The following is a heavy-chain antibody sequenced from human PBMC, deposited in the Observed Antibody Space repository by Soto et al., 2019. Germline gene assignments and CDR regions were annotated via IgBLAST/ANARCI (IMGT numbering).Heavy chain of an antibody. Sequence: SETLSLTCTVSGGSISSFGYYWSWIRQHPGKGLEWIGYIYYSGSTYYNPSLKSRVTISVDTSKNQFSLKLSSVTAADTAVYYCARSDSSGYFGPGHDWFDPWGQGTLVTVSS. CDR3: ARSDSSGYFGPGHDWFDP. CDR2: IYYSGST. J-gene: IGHJ5*02. CDR1: GGSISSFGYY. D-gene: IGHD3-22*01. V-gene: IGHV4-31*03.